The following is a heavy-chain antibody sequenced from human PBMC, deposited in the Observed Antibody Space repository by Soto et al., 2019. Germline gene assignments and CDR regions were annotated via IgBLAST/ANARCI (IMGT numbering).Heavy chain of an antibody. J-gene: IGHJ4*02. V-gene: IGHV3-23*01. CDR2: ISGSGDHI. Sequence: EVQLLESGGGLVQPGGSLRLSCAASGFTLSGSVMSWVRQAPGKGLEWVSDISGSGDHIFYADSVEGRFTISRDNSKNTLYLQMNSPSAEDTAVYYCAKRSNPFDTWGQGTLVTVSS. CDR1: GFTLSGSV. CDR3: AKRSNPFDT.